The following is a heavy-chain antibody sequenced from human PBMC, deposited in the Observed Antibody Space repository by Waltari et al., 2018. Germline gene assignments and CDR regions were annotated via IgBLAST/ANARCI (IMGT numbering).Heavy chain of an antibody. V-gene: IGHV4-39*01. CDR2: LFPSGNT. CDR1: GDAINSNLPH. J-gene: IGHJ4*02. Sequence: QVQLQQSGPGLVKPSETLSLTCIVSGDAINSNLPHWGWIRQPPGKGLEWIGNLFPSGNTYYDPSLKSRVIISGDKSKNQFSLILRSVTAADTAVYFCAGRQGRGQGDFGYFDYWGQGALVIVSS. CDR3: AGRQGRGQGDFGYFDY. D-gene: IGHD2-21*02.